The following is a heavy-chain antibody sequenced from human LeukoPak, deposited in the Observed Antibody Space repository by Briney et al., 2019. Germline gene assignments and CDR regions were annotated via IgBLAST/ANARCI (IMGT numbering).Heavy chain of an antibody. CDR1: GYTFTSYG. CDR2: ISAYNGNT. D-gene: IGHD6-13*01. V-gene: IGHV1-18*01. J-gene: IGHJ5*02. CDR3: ARDREYSSSRVAFDP. Sequence: GASVKVSCKASGYTFTSYGISWVRQAPGQGLEWMGWISAYNGNTNYAQKLQGRVTMTTDTSTSTAYMELRSLRSDDTAVYYCARDREYSSSRVAFDPWGQGTLVTVSS.